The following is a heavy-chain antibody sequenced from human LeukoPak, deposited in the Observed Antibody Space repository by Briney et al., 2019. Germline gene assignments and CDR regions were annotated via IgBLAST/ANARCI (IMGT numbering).Heavy chain of an antibody. CDR2: IYSSGST. V-gene: IGHV4-39*01. D-gene: IGHD6-25*01. J-gene: IGHJ4*02. Sequence: SETLSLTCTVSGGSISSSSYYWGWIRQPPGKGLEWIGSIYSSGSTYYNPSLKSRVTISVDTSSNQFSLKLTSVTAADTAVYYCARADAAYWSQGTLVTVSS. CDR3: ARADAAY. CDR1: GGSISSSSYY.